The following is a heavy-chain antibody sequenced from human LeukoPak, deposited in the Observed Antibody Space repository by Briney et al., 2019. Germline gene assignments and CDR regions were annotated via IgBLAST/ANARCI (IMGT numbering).Heavy chain of an antibody. CDR3: ARELGYGHGFDY. D-gene: IGHD5-18*01. CDR2: IWCDGSNK. J-gene: IGHJ4*02. V-gene: IGHV3-33*01. CDR1: GFTFSSYG. Sequence: GGSLRLSCAASGFTFSSYGMHWVRQAPGKGLEWVAVIWCDGSNKYYADSVKGRFTISRDNSKNTLYLQMNSLRAEDTAVYYCARELGYGHGFDYWGQGTLVTVSS.